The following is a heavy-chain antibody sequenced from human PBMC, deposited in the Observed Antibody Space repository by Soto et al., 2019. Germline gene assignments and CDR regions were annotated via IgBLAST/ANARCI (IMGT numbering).Heavy chain of an antibody. D-gene: IGHD1-7*01. CDR3: AARRGYNWNYDVRYYGMDV. CDR1: GYTFTSYG. V-gene: IGHV1-18*01. CDR2: ISAYYGNA. J-gene: IGHJ6*02. Sequence: ASVKVSCKASGYTFTSYGISWVRQAPGQGLEWMGWISAYYGNANYAQKLQGRVTMTTDKSTSTAYMELSSLRSEDTAVYYCAARRGYNWNYDVRYYGMDVWGQGITVTVSS.